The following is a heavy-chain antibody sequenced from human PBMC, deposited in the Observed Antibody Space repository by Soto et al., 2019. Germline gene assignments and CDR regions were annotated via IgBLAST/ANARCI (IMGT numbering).Heavy chain of an antibody. Sequence: QVQLVESGGGVVQPGRSLRLSCAASGFTFSSYGMHWVRQAPGKGLEWVAVISYNGRDKKHADSVKGRFTISRDNSKNTVYLQMNSLRAEDTAVYNCAKDRDTYGSSYSLDSWGQGTLVTVSS. CDR2: ISYNGRDK. CDR1: GFTFSSYG. V-gene: IGHV3-30*18. D-gene: IGHD5-18*01. J-gene: IGHJ4*02. CDR3: AKDRDTYGSSYSLDS.